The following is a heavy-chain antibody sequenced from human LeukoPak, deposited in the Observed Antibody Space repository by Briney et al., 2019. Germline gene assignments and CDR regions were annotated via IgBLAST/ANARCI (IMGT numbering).Heavy chain of an antibody. CDR3: ASLETYYDILTGPTPNWFDP. V-gene: IGHV1-69*05. D-gene: IGHD3-9*01. Sequence: GASVKVSCKASGYTFTGYYMHWVRQAPGQGLEWMGRIIPIFGTANYAQKFQGRVTITTDESTSTAYMELSSLRSEDTAVYYCASLETYYDILTGPTPNWFDPWGQGTLVTVSS. CDR2: IIPIFGTA. CDR1: GYTFTGYY. J-gene: IGHJ5*02.